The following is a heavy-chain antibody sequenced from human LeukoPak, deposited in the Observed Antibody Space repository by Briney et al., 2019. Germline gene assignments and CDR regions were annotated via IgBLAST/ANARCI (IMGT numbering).Heavy chain of an antibody. CDR2: ISSSSSTI. D-gene: IGHD3-16*02. Sequence: GGSLRLSCAASGFTFSTYRMTWVGKAPGKGLGWVSYISSSSSTIYYADSVKGRFTIARDNAKNSLYLQMNSLRAEDTAVYYCARESGDYVWGSYRYWFDYWGQGTLVTVSS. J-gene: IGHJ4*02. CDR3: ARESGDYVWGSYRYWFDY. CDR1: GFTFSTYR. V-gene: IGHV3-48*04.